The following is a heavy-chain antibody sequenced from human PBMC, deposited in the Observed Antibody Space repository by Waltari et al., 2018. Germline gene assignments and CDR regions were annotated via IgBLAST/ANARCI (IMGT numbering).Heavy chain of an antibody. CDR1: GFTFSSYE. D-gene: IGHD3-9*01. V-gene: IGHV3-48*03. J-gene: IGHJ3*02. CDR3: AREKGREYDILTGYSRNRDAFDI. CDR2: ISSSGSTI. Sequence: EVQLVESGGGLVQPGGSLRLSCAASGFTFSSYELNWVRPAPGKGLEWVSYISSSGSTIYYADSVKGRFTISRDNAKNSLYLQMNSLRAEDTAVYYCAREKGREYDILTGYSRNRDAFDIWGQGTMVTVSS.